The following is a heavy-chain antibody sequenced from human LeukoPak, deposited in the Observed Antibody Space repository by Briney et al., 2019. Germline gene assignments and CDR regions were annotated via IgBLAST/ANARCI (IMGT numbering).Heavy chain of an antibody. CDR1: GFTFSSYS. J-gene: IGHJ4*02. Sequence: SGGSLRLSCAASGFTFSSYSMNWVRQVPGKGLEWVSSISSSSSYIYYADSVKGRFTISRDNAKNSLYLQMNSLRAKDTAVYYCARESAADIVVVVAATGAFDYWGQGTLVTVSS. V-gene: IGHV3-21*01. CDR2: ISSSSSYI. CDR3: ARESAADIVVVVAATGAFDY. D-gene: IGHD2-15*01.